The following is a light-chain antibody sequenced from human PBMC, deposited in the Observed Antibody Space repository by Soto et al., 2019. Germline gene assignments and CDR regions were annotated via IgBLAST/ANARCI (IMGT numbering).Light chain of an antibody. J-gene: IGKJ1*01. Sequence: DTVLIHSPATLSLSPWEIATLSCRASQSVGTYLAWYQHKFGQTPRLLIYGASSRATGIPDRFSGSGSGTDFTLTISRLEPEDFAVYYCQQYGSSSWTFGQGTKVDIK. CDR3: QQYGSSSWT. V-gene: IGKV3-20*01. CDR2: GAS. CDR1: QSVGTY.